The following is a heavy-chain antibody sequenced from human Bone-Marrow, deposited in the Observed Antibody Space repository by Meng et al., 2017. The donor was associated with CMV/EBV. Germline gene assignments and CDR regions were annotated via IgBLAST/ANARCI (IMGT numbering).Heavy chain of an antibody. Sequence: GESLKISCAASGFTFSSYWMSWVRQAPGKGLEWVANIKQDGSEKYYVDSVKGRFTISRDNAKNSLYLQMNSLTVGDTAVYFCARYNEQVGAMDCWGQGTLVTVSS. J-gene: IGHJ4*02. CDR3: ARYNEQVGAMDC. D-gene: IGHD3-9*01. V-gene: IGHV3-7*01. CDR1: GFTFSSYW. CDR2: IKQDGSEK.